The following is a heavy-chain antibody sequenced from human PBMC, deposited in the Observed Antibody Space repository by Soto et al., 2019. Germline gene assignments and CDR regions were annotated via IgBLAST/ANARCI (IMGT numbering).Heavy chain of an antibody. D-gene: IGHD6-19*01. CDR2: ISGGGRPI. CDR1: GFTFSTFS. V-gene: IGHV3-48*02. J-gene: IGHJ4*02. CDR3: ARDLGWAFDS. Sequence: EVQLVESGGGSVQPGGSLRLSCAASGFTFSTFSMNWVRQAPGRGLEWISYISGGGRPISYADSVKGRFTISRDNAKNSLYLQMASLTYEDTAVYYCARDLGWAFDSWGQGTLVTVSS.